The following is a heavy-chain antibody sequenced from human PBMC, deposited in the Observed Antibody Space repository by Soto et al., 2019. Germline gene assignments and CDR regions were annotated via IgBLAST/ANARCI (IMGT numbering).Heavy chain of an antibody. D-gene: IGHD4-17*01. CDR1: GGSFSGYY. V-gene: IGHV4-34*01. CDR3: ARGVVPLDYGDYVSPLGYYYYYMDV. J-gene: IGHJ6*03. Sequence: QVQLQQWGAGLLKPSETLSLTCAVYGGSFSGYYWSWIRQPPGKGLEWIGEINDSGSTNYNPSLKSRVTLSVDTSKNQFSLKMSSVAAADTAVYYCARGVVPLDYGDYVSPLGYYYYYMDVWGKGTTVTVSS. CDR2: INDSGST.